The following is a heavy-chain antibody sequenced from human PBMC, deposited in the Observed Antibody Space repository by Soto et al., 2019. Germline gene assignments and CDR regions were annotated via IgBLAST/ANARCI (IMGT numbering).Heavy chain of an antibody. CDR2: ISGYNGNT. V-gene: IGHV1-18*01. Sequence: QVHLVQSGPEVKKPGASVKVSCKASGYTFTSYGISWVRQATGQGLEWMGWISGYNGNTKYAQSLQGRVTMTTDTSTSTAYMEVRSLRSDDRAVYYCARDAPIVVETGIRTLDYWGQGTLVTVSS. CDR1: GYTFTSYG. D-gene: IGHD2-21*02. J-gene: IGHJ4*02. CDR3: ARDAPIVVETGIRTLDY.